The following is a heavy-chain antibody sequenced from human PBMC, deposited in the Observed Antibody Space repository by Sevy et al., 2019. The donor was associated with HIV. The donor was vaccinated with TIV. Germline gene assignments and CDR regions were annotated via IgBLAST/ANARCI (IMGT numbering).Heavy chain of an antibody. V-gene: IGHV4-39*01. J-gene: IGHJ4*02. Sequence: SETLSLTCTVSGGSISSGNYLWSWIRQTPGKGLEWIGTVHYSGRTYYNPSLKSRVTISEDTSKNQFSLKLNSVTAADTAVYFCARNFDYWGQGTLVTVSS. CDR3: ARNFDY. CDR2: VHYSGRT. CDR1: GGSISSGNYL.